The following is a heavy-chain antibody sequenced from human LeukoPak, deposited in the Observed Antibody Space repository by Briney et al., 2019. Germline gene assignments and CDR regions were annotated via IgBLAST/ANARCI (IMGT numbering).Heavy chain of an antibody. J-gene: IGHJ4*02. CDR2: INAGNGNT. D-gene: IGHD1-26*01. Sequence: GASVKVSCKASGYTFTNYAMQWVRQAPGQRLEWMGWINAGNGNTKYSQKFQGRVTITRDTSASTAYMELSSLRSEDTAVYYCARTAGSYYHYFDYWGQGTLVSVSS. CDR3: ARTAGSYYHYFDY. CDR1: GYTFTNYA. V-gene: IGHV1-3*01.